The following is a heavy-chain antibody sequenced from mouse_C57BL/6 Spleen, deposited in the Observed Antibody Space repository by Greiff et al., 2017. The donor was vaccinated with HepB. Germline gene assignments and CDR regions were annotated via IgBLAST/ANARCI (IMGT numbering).Heavy chain of an antibody. Sequence: VQLQQSGAELARPGASVKMSCKASGYTFTSYTMHWVKQRPGQGLEWIGYINPSSGYTKYNQKFKDKATLTADKSSSTAYMQLRSLTSEDSAVYYCARGRLPEAMDYWGQGTSVTVSS. CDR3: ARGRLPEAMDY. CDR2: INPSSGYT. V-gene: IGHV1-4*01. CDR1: GYTFTSYT. J-gene: IGHJ4*01.